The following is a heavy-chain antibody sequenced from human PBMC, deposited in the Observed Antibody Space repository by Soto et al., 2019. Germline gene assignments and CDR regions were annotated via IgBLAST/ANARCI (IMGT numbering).Heavy chain of an antibody. J-gene: IGHJ5*02. CDR2: ISWNSGSS. Sequence: EVQLVESGGGLVQPGRSLRLSCAASGFSFDDYAMHGVRQGPGKGLEWVSGISWNSGSSAYADSVKGRFTISRDSAKNSLYLQMNSLRAEDTALYYCVKGAWYCSGGSCLNWFDPWGQGTLVTVSS. D-gene: IGHD2-15*01. CDR1: GFSFDDYA. CDR3: VKGAWYCSGGSCLNWFDP. V-gene: IGHV3-9*01.